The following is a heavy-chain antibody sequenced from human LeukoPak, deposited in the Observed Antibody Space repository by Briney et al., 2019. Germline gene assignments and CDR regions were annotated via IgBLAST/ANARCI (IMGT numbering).Heavy chain of an antibody. D-gene: IGHD5-24*01. CDR1: GFTFSSYE. J-gene: IGHJ4*02. Sequence: PGGSLRLSCAASGFTFSSYEMNWVRQAPGKGLEWVAYISSSGGIIYYADSVKGRFTISRDNAKNSLYLQMNSLRAEDTAVYYCARDLGRGLPVDYWGQGTLVTVSS. CDR2: ISSSGGII. V-gene: IGHV3-48*03. CDR3: ARDLGRGLPVDY.